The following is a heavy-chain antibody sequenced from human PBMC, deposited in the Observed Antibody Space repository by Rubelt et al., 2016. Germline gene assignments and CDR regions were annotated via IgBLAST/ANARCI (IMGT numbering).Heavy chain of an antibody. V-gene: IGHV4-34*01. CDR2: INHSGST. Sequence: QVQLQQWGAGLLKPSETLSLTCAVYGGSFSGYYWSWIRQPPGKGLEWIGEINHSGSTNYNPSHKSRGTISVDTSKNQFSLKLSAVTAADTAVYYCARFRCGGSCRPPNFYYYYGMDVWGQGTTVTVSS. CDR1: GGSFSGYY. D-gene: IGHD2-15*01. CDR3: ARFRCGGSCRPPNFYYYYGMDV. J-gene: IGHJ6*02.